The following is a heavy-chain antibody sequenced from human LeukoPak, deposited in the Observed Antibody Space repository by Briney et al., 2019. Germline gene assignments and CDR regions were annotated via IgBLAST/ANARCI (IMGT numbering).Heavy chain of an antibody. D-gene: IGHD5-24*01. CDR2: IYHSGST. V-gene: IGHV4-38-2*02. Sequence: SETLSLTCAVSGYSISSGYYWGWIRQPPGKGLEWIGSIYHSGSTYYNPSLKSRVTMSIDTSKNQVSLKLNSVTAADTAVYYCARDPIHRDDYNAEWGQGVLVSVSS. CDR1: GYSISSGYY. CDR3: ARDPIHRDDYNAE. J-gene: IGHJ4*02.